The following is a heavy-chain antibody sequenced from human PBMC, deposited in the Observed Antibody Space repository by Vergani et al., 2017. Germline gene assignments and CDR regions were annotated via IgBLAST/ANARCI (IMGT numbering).Heavy chain of an antibody. J-gene: IGHJ6*02. D-gene: IGHD2/OR15-2a*01. CDR3: ANSVIAGNVGVAYFGMDV. Sequence: EVQLVESGGGLVQPGGSLRLSCVVSGFTLSSYWMSWVRQAPGKGLEWVANIKEDGSEKYYVDSVRGRFVISRDNAKNTVNLQMNSLRTEDTAVYFCANSVIAGNVGVAYFGMDVWGRGTTVTVSS. CDR1: GFTLSSYW. V-gene: IGHV3-7*01. CDR2: IKEDGSEK.